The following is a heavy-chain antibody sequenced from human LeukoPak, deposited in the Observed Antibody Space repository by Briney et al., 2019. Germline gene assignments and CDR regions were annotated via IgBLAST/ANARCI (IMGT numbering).Heavy chain of an antibody. J-gene: IGHJ4*02. CDR2: IFYTGIT. V-gene: IGHV4-39*07. CDR1: GGSITTSSYY. CDR3: ARADIGSTGSRHSFFFDH. D-gene: IGHD2-8*02. Sequence: SETLSLTCTVSGGSITTSSYYWGWIRQTPGKGLEWIGSIFYTGITYYNPTLKSRVTISLDTSKNQFSLRRSSVTAADTAVYYCARADIGSTGSRHSFFFDHWGRGILVTVSS.